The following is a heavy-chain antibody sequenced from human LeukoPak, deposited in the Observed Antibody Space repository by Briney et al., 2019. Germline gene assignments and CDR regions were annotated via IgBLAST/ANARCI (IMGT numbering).Heavy chain of an antibody. D-gene: IGHD4-17*01. CDR2: IYYSGST. J-gene: IGHJ3*02. V-gene: IGHV4-39*01. Sequence: SENLSLTCTVSGGSISSSSYYWGWIRQPPGKGLEWIGSIYYSGSTYYNPSLKSRVTISVDTSKNQFSLKLSSVTAADTAVYYCAIDYASDAFDIWGQGTMVTVSS. CDR1: GGSISSSSYY. CDR3: AIDYASDAFDI.